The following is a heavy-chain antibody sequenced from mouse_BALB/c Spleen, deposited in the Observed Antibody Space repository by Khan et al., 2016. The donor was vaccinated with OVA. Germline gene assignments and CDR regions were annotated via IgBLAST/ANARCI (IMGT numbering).Heavy chain of an antibody. D-gene: IGHD2-3*01. CDR3: ERPAYYAYYDY. CDR2: ISTYSGNT. V-gene: IGHV1S137*01. Sequence: QVQLQQSGPELVRPGVSVKISCKGSGYTFTDYAMYWVKQSHAKSLEWIGLISTYSGNTNYNQKFKGKATMTVDKSSSTAYMELARLTSGDSAIYSCERPAYYAYYDYWGQGTTLTVSS. J-gene: IGHJ2*01. CDR1: GYTFTDYA.